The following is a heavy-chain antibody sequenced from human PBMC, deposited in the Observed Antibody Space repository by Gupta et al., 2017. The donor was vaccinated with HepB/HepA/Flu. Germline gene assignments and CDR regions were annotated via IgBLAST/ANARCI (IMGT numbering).Heavy chain of an antibody. CDR3: ARDSRYYDFWSGYYHYYMDV. Sequence: EVQLVESGGGLVKPGGSLRPSCAASGFTFSSYSMTWVRQAPGKGLEWVSSISSSSSYIYYADSVKGRFTISRDNAKNSLYLQMNSLRAEDTAVYYCARDSRYYDFWSGYYHYYMDVWGKGTTVTVSS. D-gene: IGHD3-3*01. V-gene: IGHV3-21*01. J-gene: IGHJ6*03. CDR1: GFTFSSYS. CDR2: ISSSSSYI.